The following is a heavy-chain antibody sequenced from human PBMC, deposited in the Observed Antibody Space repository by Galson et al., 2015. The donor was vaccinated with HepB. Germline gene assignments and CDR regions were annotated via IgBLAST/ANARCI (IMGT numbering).Heavy chain of an antibody. V-gene: IGHV3-66*02. D-gene: IGHD3/OR15-3a*01. Sequence: SLRLSCAASGFTVSSNYMSWVRQALGKGLEWVSVIYSGGSTYYADSVKGRFTISRDNSKNTLYLQMNSLRAEDTAVYYCASDAGAGLFDYWGQGTLVTVSS. CDR2: IYSGGST. CDR1: GFTVSSNY. J-gene: IGHJ4*02. CDR3: ASDAGAGLFDY.